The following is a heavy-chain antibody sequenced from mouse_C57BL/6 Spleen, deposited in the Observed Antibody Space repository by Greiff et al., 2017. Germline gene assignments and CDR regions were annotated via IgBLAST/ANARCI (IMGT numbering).Heavy chain of an antibody. CDR1: GYAFSSYW. CDR3: ARGGTTVVARAMDY. Sequence: QVQLQQSGAELVKPGASVKISCKASGYAFSSYWMNWVKQRPGKGLEWIGQIYPGDGDTNYNGKFKGKATLTADKSSSTAYMQLSSLTSEDSAVYFCARGGTTVVARAMDYWGQGTSVTVYS. CDR2: IYPGDGDT. V-gene: IGHV1-80*01. D-gene: IGHD1-1*01. J-gene: IGHJ4*01.